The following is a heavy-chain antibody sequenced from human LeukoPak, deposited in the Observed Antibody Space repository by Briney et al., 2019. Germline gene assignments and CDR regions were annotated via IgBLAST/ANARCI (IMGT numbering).Heavy chain of an antibody. CDR2: IYPGDSDT. V-gene: IGHV5-51*01. CDR1: GYSSTSYW. J-gene: IGHJ4*02. Sequence: GGSLKISCKGSGYSSTSYWIGWVRQMPGKGLEWMGIIYPGDSDTRYSPPFQGQVTISADKSISTAYLQWSSLKASDTAMYYCARLPDSSGYYSSYYFDYWGQGTLVTVSS. CDR3: ARLPDSSGYYSSYYFDY. D-gene: IGHD3-22*01.